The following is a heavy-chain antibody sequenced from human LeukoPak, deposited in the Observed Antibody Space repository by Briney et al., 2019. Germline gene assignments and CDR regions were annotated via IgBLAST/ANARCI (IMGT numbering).Heavy chain of an antibody. CDR1: GFTFSNYY. J-gene: IGHJ5*02. D-gene: IGHD2-15*01. CDR2: ISSSGSTI. Sequence: SGGSLRLSCAASGFTFSNYYMSWIRQAPGKGLEWVSYISSSGSTIYYADSVKGRFTISRDNAKNSLYLQMNSLRAEDTAVYYCARDLGMVVAAKYDPWGQGTLVTVSS. CDR3: ARDLGMVVAAKYDP. V-gene: IGHV3-11*01.